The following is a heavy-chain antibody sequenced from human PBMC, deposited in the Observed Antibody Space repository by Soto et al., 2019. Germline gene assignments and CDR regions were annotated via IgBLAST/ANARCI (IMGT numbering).Heavy chain of an antibody. J-gene: IGHJ5*02. CDR1: GDYIHVGGYY. Sequence: SETLSLTCSVSGDYIHVGGYYWTWIRQRPGKGLEWMGYIYYTGKTYYNPSLEGRLTMSVDRSKNQFSLRLTSVTAADTAVYFCGRDLTSNANCIDPWGQGTLVTVSS. CDR2: IYYTGKT. D-gene: IGHD2-2*01. CDR3: GRDLTSNANCIDP. V-gene: IGHV4-30-4*01.